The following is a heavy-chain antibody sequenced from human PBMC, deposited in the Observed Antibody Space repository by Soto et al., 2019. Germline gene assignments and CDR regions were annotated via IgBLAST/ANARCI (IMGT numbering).Heavy chain of an antibody. CDR3: AREDLINSYFDY. CDR2: IPYDGTNE. J-gene: IGHJ4*02. D-gene: IGHD3-10*01. CDR1: GFTFRYYS. Sequence: GGSLILSCAASGFTFRYYSMHWVRQAPGKGLEWVALIPYDGTNEYYADSVKGRFTISRDNSKHTLYLQMNSLRAEDTAVYYCAREDLINSYFDYWAQGTPVTVSS. V-gene: IGHV3-30-3*01.